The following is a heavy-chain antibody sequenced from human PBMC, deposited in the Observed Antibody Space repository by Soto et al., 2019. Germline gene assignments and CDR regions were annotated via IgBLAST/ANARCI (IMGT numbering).Heavy chain of an antibody. V-gene: IGHV1-3*01. CDR3: ARDQYSSSWYPSPYYYYYGMDV. D-gene: IGHD6-13*01. J-gene: IGHJ6*02. CDR2: INAGNGNT. CDR1: GYTFTSYA. Sequence: QVQLVQSGAEVKKPGASVKVSCKASGYTFTSYAMHWVRQAPGQRLEWMGWINAGNGNTKYSQKFQGRVTITRDTSASTAYMELSSLRSEDTALYYCARDQYSSSWYPSPYYYYYGMDVWGQGTTVTVSS.